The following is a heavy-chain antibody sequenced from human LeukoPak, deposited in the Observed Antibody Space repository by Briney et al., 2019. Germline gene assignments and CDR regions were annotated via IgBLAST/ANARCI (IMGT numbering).Heavy chain of an antibody. J-gene: IGHJ4*02. CDR3: ARDGNRDGFNLYDY. CDR2: IYSGGST. Sequence: PGGSLRLSCAASGFTVSSNYMSWVRQAPGKGLEWASVIYSGGSTYYADSVKGRFTISRDNSKNTLYLQMNSLRAEDTAVYYCARDGNRDGFNLYDYWGQGTLVTVSS. D-gene: IGHD5-24*01. V-gene: IGHV3-53*01. CDR1: GFTVSSNY.